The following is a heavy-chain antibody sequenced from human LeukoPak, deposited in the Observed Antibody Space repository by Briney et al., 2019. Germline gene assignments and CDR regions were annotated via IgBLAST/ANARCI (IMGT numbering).Heavy chain of an antibody. D-gene: IGHD5-12*01. Sequence: GGSLRLSCAASGFTFSSYAMHWVRQAPGRGLEWVAVISYDGSNKYYADSVKGRFTISRDNSKKTLYLQMNSLRAEDTAVYYCATGYSGYDQLYYFDYWGQGTLVTVSS. V-gene: IGHV3-30-3*01. CDR3: ATGYSGYDQLYYFDY. CDR1: GFTFSSYA. J-gene: IGHJ4*02. CDR2: ISYDGSNK.